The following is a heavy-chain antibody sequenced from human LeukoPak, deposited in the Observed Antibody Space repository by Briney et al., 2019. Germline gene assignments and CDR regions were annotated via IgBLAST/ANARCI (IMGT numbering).Heavy chain of an antibody. Sequence: PGGSLRLSCAASEFTVSSNYMSWVRQAPGKGLEWVSIIYSGGSSYYADSVKGRFTISRDNSKNTLYLQMNSLRAEDTAVYYCAKDPWYYWGQGTLVTVSS. CDR1: EFTVSSNY. D-gene: IGHD2-8*02. CDR2: IYSGGSS. CDR3: AKDPWYY. J-gene: IGHJ4*02. V-gene: IGHV3-53*01.